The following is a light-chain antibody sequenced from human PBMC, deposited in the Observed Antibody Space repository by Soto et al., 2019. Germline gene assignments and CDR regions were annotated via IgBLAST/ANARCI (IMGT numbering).Light chain of an antibody. CDR2: GNI. CDR1: SSNIGALYD. V-gene: IGLV1-40*01. J-gene: IGLJ1*01. Sequence: VLTQPPSVSGAPGQRVTISCTGSSSNIGALYDVHWYKQLPGAAPKLLIYGNINRPSGVPDRFSGSKSGTSASLAITGLRAEDEADYYCQSYDSSLSGSVFGTGTKVTVL. CDR3: QSYDSSLSGSV.